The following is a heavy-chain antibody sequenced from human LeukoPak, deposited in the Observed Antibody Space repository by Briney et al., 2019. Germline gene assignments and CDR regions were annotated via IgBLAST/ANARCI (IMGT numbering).Heavy chain of an antibody. V-gene: IGHV4-61*02. J-gene: IGHJ6*02. CDR2: IYTSGST. D-gene: IGHD6-19*01. Sequence: SQTLSLTCTVSGGSLSSGSYYWSWIRQPAGKGLEWIGRIYTSGSTNYNPSLKSRVTISVDTSKNQFSLKLSSVTAADTAVYYCARDTVIAVAGTKPHYYYGMDVWGQGTTVTVSS. CDR1: GGSLSSGSYY. CDR3: ARDTVIAVAGTKPHYYYGMDV.